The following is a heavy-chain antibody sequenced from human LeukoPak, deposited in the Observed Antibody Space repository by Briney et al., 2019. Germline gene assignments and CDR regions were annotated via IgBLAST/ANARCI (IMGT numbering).Heavy chain of an antibody. Sequence: SETLSLTCTVSGYSISSGYYWGWIRQPPGKGLEWIGNIYHSGSTYYNTSLKSRVTISVDTSKNQFSLKLNSVAATDTAVYFCARLFRIAAAGRGYYFDYWGQGTLVTVSS. J-gene: IGHJ4*02. D-gene: IGHD6-13*01. CDR3: ARLFRIAAAGRGYYFDY. CDR1: GYSISSGYY. V-gene: IGHV4-38-2*02. CDR2: IYHSGST.